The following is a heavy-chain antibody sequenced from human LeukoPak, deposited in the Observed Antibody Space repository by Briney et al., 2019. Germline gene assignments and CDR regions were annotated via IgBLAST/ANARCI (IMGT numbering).Heavy chain of an antibody. Sequence: ASVKVSCKASGYTFTSYGISWVRQAPGQGLVLMGCITAYNGNTKYVQKLEGRVTMTTDSSTSTAYMELRSLTSDDTAVYYCARWYCGGGSCYSYYYGMDVWGQGTTVTVSS. CDR1: GYTFTSYG. CDR3: ARWYCGGGSCYSYYYGMDV. V-gene: IGHV1-18*01. J-gene: IGHJ6*02. CDR2: ITAYNGNT. D-gene: IGHD2-15*01.